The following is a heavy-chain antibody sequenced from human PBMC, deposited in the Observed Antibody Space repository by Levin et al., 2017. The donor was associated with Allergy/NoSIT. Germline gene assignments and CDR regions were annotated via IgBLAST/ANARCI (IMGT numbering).Heavy chain of an antibody. V-gene: IGHV1-18*01. CDR1: GYTFSSDV. D-gene: IGHD2-21*01. J-gene: IGHJ4*02. CDR3: TRGKGGGGGYYFDY. CDR2: MSTYNGNT. Sequence: GESLKISCPASGYTFSSDVINWVRQAPGQGLEWMGWMSTYNGNTKYAQKLQGRVTMTTDTSTSTAYVELRSLRSDDTAVYYCTRGKGGGGGYYFDYWGQGTLVTVSS.